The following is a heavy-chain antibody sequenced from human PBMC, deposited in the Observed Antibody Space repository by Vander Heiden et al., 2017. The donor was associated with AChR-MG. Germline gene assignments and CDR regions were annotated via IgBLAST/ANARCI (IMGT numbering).Heavy chain of an antibody. CDR1: AGPLSCSS. D-gene: IGHD1-26*01. V-gene: IGHV4-4*07. CDR2: IYTSGST. CDR3: ARDRGGSYPYYYYGMDV. Sequence: QVQLQEAGPGPVKPSATPSLTCTGYAGPLSCSSWSWIRPPAGKGLEWIGRIYTSGSTNYNPSLKSRVTMSVDTSKNQFSLKLSSVTAADTAVYYCARDRGGSYPYYYYGMDVWGQGTTVTASS. J-gene: IGHJ6*02.